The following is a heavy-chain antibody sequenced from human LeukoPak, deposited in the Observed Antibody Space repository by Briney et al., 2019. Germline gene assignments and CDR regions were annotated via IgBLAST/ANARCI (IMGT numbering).Heavy chain of an antibody. CDR2: IRYDGSNK. Sequence: PGGSLRLSCAASGFTFSSYGMHWVRQAPGKGLEWVAFIRYDGSNKYYADSVKGRFTISRDNSKNTLYLQMNSLRAEDTAVYYCAKDVSGRVNTDYFDYWGQGTLVTVSS. J-gene: IGHJ4*02. CDR3: AKDVSGRVNTDYFDY. CDR1: GFTFSSYG. V-gene: IGHV3-30*02. D-gene: IGHD3-10*01.